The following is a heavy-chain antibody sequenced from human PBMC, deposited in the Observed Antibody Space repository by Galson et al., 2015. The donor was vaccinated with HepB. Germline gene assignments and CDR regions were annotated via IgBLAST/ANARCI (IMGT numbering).Heavy chain of an antibody. CDR3: SGAVIAIQGWFDP. D-gene: IGHD2-21*01. CDR1: GGTFSSYA. CDR2: IIPIFGTA. J-gene: IGHJ5*02. V-gene: IGHV1-69*13. Sequence: SVKVSCKASGGTFSSYAISWVRQAPGQGLEWMGGIIPIFGTANYAQKFQGRVTINADESTSTAYMDLSILRSEDTAVYYCSGAVIAIQGWFDPWGQGTLVTVSS.